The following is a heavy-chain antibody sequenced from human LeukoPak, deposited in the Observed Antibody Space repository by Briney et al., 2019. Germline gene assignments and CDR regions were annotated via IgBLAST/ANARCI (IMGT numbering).Heavy chain of an antibody. CDR3: ARDSDYYDSSGLDY. J-gene: IGHJ4*02. Sequence: GGSLRLSCAASGFTLGRYRMHWVRQVPGKGLVWVSRTSTDGSETTYADSVKGRFTISRDNAKNTVYLQMNSLRVEDTAVYYCARDSDYYDSSGLDYWGQGTLVTVSS. CDR1: GFTLGRYR. D-gene: IGHD3-22*01. V-gene: IGHV3-74*03. CDR2: TSTDGSET.